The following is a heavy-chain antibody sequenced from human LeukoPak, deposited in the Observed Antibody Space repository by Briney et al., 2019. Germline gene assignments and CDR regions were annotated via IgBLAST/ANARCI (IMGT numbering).Heavy chain of an antibody. Sequence: SETLSLTCTVSGGSISSYYWSWIRQPPGKGLEWIGYIYYSGSTNYNPSLKSRVTISVDTSKNQFSLKLSSVTAADTAVYYCASDPLLPGAFDIWGQGTMVTVSS. CDR1: GGSISSYY. CDR3: ASDPLLPGAFDI. D-gene: IGHD3-10*01. CDR2: IYYSGST. V-gene: IGHV4-59*01. J-gene: IGHJ3*02.